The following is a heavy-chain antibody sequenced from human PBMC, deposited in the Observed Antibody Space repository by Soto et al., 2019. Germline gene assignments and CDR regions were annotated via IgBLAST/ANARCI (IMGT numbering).Heavy chain of an antibody. J-gene: IGHJ6*02. V-gene: IGHV4-34*01. CDR2: INHSGST. D-gene: IGHD6-19*01. CDR1: GGSFSGYY. Sequence: SETLSLTCAVYGGSFSGYYWSWIRQPPGKGLEWIGEINHSGSTNYNPSLKSRVTISVDTSKNQFSLKLSSVTAADTAVYYCARGTYSSGWFVLYGMDVWGQGTTVTVSS. CDR3: ARGTYSSGWFVLYGMDV.